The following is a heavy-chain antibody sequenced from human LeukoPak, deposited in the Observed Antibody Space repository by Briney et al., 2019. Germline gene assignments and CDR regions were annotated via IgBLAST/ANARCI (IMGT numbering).Heavy chain of an antibody. Sequence: GGSLRLSCAASGFTFSSYAMSSVRQAPGKGLELVSAISGSGGSTYYADSVKGRFTISRDKSKNTLYLQMNSLRAEDTAVYYCAKRSPYGDYLYYYYYGMDVWGQGTTVTVSS. CDR2: ISGSGGST. CDR3: AKRSPYGDYLYYYYYGMDV. D-gene: IGHD4-17*01. V-gene: IGHV3-23*01. J-gene: IGHJ6*02. CDR1: GFTFSSYA.